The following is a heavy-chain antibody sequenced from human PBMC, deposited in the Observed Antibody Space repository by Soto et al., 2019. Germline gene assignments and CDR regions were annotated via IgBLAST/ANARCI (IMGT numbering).Heavy chain of an antibody. CDR1: GGSISSGGYY. J-gene: IGHJ6*02. Sequence: QVQLQESGPGLVKPSQTLSLTCTVSGGSISSGGYYWSWIRRHPGKGLEWIGYIYYSGSTYYNPSLKSRVTISVDTSKNQFSLKLSSVTAADTAVYYCARDSGKELRFYYGMDVWGQGTTVTVSS. CDR2: IYYSGST. D-gene: IGHD1-7*01. CDR3: ARDSGKELRFYYGMDV. V-gene: IGHV4-31*03.